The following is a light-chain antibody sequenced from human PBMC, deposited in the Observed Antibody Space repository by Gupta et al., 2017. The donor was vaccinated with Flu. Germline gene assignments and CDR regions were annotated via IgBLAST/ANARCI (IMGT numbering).Light chain of an antibody. CDR2: EVS. J-gene: IGLJ3*02. CDR3: SSYAGNNNWV. CDR1: NRDVCGNKF. Sequence: TNRDVCGNKFVALYRQHPAEAPKLMIFEVSERPSGVPDRFSGSKSVNTAFLTVSGLQAEDESHYYCSSYAGNNNWVFGGGTKLTVL. V-gene: IGLV2-8*01.